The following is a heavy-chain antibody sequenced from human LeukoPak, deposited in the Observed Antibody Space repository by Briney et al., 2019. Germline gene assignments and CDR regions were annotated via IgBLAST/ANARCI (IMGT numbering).Heavy chain of an antibody. V-gene: IGHV4-39*02. CDR2: IYYSGST. Sequence: PSETLSLTCTVSGDSISSSSYYWGWIRQPPGKGLEWIGSIYYSGSTYYNPSLKSRVTISVDTSKNQFSLKLSSVTAADTAVYYCATDGRYVAVRNYWGQGTLVTVSS. J-gene: IGHJ4*02. D-gene: IGHD6-19*01. CDR1: GDSISSSSYY. CDR3: ATDGRYVAVRNY.